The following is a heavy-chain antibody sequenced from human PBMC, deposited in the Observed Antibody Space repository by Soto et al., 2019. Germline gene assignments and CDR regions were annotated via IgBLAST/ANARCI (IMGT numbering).Heavy chain of an antibody. V-gene: IGHV3-53*01. D-gene: IGHD3-3*01. CDR1: GFTVSSNY. J-gene: IGHJ6*02. CDR3: ARLTIFGVVPPYGMDV. CDR2: IYSGGST. Sequence: GGSLRLSCAASGFTVSSNYMSWVRQAPGKGLEWVSVIYSGGSTYYADSVKGRFTISRDNSKNTLYLQMNSLRAEDTAVYYCARLTIFGVVPPYGMDVWGQGTTVTVSS.